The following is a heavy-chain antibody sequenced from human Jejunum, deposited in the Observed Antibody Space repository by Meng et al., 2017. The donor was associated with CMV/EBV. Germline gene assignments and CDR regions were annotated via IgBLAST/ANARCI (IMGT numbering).Heavy chain of an antibody. J-gene: IGHJ5*02. Sequence: FTFSGSTRHWVRQASGKGLEWVGRIRSKANSYATAYAASVKGRFIISRDDSKNTAYLQMNSLKTEDTAVYYCTRHSIVVVPAAGFDPWGQGTLVTVSS. D-gene: IGHD2-2*01. CDR2: IRSKANSYAT. CDR1: FTFSGST. CDR3: TRHSIVVVPAAGFDP. V-gene: IGHV3-73*01.